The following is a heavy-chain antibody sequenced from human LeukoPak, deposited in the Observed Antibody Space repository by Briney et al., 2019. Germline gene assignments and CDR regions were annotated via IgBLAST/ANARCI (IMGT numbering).Heavy chain of an antibody. Sequence: GASVKVSCKASGGTFSSYAISWVRQAPGQGLEWMGGIIPIFGTANYAQKFQGRVTITADESTSTAYMELSSLRSGDTAVYYCAMTVGATDYFQHWGQGTLVTVSS. CDR1: GGTFSSYA. D-gene: IGHD1-26*01. V-gene: IGHV1-69*13. CDR2: IIPIFGTA. J-gene: IGHJ1*01. CDR3: AMTVGATDYFQH.